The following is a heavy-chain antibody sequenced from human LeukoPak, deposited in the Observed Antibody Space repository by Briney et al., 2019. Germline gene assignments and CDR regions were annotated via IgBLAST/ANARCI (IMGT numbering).Heavy chain of an antibody. CDR3: ARITRDYDSSGYFVVGWFDP. V-gene: IGHV3-11*01. CDR1: GFTFSDYY. CDR2: ISSSGSTI. J-gene: IGHJ5*02. D-gene: IGHD3-22*01. Sequence: GGSLRLSCAASGFTFSDYYMSWIRQAPGKGLELVSYISSSGSTIYYADSVKGRFTISRDNAKNSLYLQMNSLRAEDTAVYYCARITRDYDSSGYFVVGWFDPWGQGTLVTVSS.